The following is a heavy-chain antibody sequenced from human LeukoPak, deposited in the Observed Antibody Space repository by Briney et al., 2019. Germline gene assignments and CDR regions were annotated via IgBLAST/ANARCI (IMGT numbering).Heavy chain of an antibody. J-gene: IGHJ3*02. Sequence: PGGSLRLSCAASGFTVSSNYMSWVRQAPGKGLEWVSIIYSDGSTYYADSVKGRFTISRDNSKNTLYLQMNSLRAEDTAVYYRARVTFNYFGSGDAFDIWGQGTMVAVSS. CDR1: GFTVSSNY. CDR3: ARVTFNYFGSGDAFDI. D-gene: IGHD3-10*01. V-gene: IGHV3-66*01. CDR2: IYSDGST.